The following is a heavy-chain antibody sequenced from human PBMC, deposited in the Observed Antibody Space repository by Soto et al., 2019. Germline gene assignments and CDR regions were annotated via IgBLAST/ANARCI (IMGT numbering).Heavy chain of an antibody. V-gene: IGHV4-39*01. J-gene: IGHJ6*02. CDR2: IYYSGST. Sequence: EPLSLTCTVSGCSISSSSYYWCWIRQPPGKGLEWIVCIYYSGSTYYNPSLKSRVTISVDTSNNQFSLKPSSVTAADTAVYYGASHAKWLRRKGYYYGMDVWGQGTTVTVSS. D-gene: IGHD5-12*01. CDR1: GCSISSSSYY. CDR3: ASHAKWLRRKGYYYGMDV.